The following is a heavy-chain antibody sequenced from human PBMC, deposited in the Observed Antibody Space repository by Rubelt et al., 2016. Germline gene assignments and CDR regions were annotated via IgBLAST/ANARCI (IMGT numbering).Heavy chain of an antibody. J-gene: IGHJ4*02. Sequence: QVQLQESGPGLVKPSETLSLTCTVSGGSISNYHWSWIRQPPGKGLEWIGYIYYSGSTNYNPSLMSRVTMSVDTSKNQFSLRLSYGTAADTAVYYWARDSGNFEIDSWGQGTLVTVSS. D-gene: IGHD1-7*01. CDR2: IYYSGST. CDR1: GGSISNYH. V-gene: IGHV4-59*01. CDR3: ARDSGNFEIDS.